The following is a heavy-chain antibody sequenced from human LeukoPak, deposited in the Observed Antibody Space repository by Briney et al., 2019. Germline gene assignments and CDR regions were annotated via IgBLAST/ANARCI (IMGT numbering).Heavy chain of an antibody. CDR2: IIPIFGTA. V-gene: IGHV1-69*13. CDR3: ARDSGGSYWGYFDY. J-gene: IGHJ4*02. D-gene: IGHD1-26*01. Sequence: SVKVSCKACGGTFSSYAISWVRQAPGQGLEWMGGIIPIFGTANYAQKFQGRVTIPADESTSTAYMKLSSLRSEDTAVYYCARDSGGSYWGYFDYWGQGTLVTVSS. CDR1: GGTFSSYA.